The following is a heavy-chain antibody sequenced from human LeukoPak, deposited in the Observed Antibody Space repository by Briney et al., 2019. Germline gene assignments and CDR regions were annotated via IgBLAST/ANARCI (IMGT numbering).Heavy chain of an antibody. CDR3: ARDRLLEDRDYSSYYYMDV. Sequence: GGSLRLSCAASGFIFSSYEMSWVRQAPGKGLEWVSYISSSGRTMYYADSVKGRFTVSRDNAKNSLYLQMNSLRAEDTAVYYCARDRLLEDRDYSSYYYMDVWGKGTTVTVS. CDR2: ISSSGRTM. CDR1: GFIFSSYE. D-gene: IGHD1-1*01. V-gene: IGHV3-48*03. J-gene: IGHJ6*03.